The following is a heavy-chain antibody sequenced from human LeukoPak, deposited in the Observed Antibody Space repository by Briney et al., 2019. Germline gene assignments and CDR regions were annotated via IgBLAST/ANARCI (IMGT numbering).Heavy chain of an antibody. D-gene: IGHD1-20*01. V-gene: IGHV1-2*02. CDR2: INPNSGGT. CDR3: ARDPFPYNWNDVFDPTNWFDP. J-gene: IGHJ5*02. CDR1: GYTFTGYY. Sequence: ASVKVSCKASGYTFTGYYMDWVRQAPGQGLEWMGWINPNSGGTNYAQKFQGRVTITRPTSISPAYMELSTLRSDDTAVYYCARDPFPYNWNDVFDPTNWFDPWGQGTLVTVSS.